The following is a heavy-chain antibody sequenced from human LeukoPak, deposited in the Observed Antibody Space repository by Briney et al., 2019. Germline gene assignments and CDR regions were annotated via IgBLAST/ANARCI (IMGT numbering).Heavy chain of an antibody. J-gene: IGHJ4*02. CDR3: ARVGTTGTTSFDY. CDR2: INPNSGGT. V-gene: IGHV1-2*02. Sequence: ASVKVSCKASGYTFTGYYMHWVRQAPGQGLEWMGWINPNSGGTNYAQKFQGRVTMTRDTSISTAYMELSRLRSDDTAVYYCARVGTTGTTSFDYWGQGTLVTVSS. CDR1: GYTFTGYY. D-gene: IGHD1-1*01.